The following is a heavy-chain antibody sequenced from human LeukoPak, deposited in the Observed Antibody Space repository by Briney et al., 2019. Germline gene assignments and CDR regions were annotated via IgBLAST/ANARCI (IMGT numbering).Heavy chain of an antibody. Sequence: SETLSLTCTVSGGSISSSGYYWGWIRQPPGKGLEWIGSIYYSGSTYYNPSLKSRVTISVDTSKNQFSLKLSSVTAADTAVYYCARHVVDIVATIGSKGYFDYWGQGTLVTVSS. CDR3: ARHVVDIVATIGSKGYFDY. CDR1: GGSISSSGYY. CDR2: IYYSGST. D-gene: IGHD5-12*01. V-gene: IGHV4-39*01. J-gene: IGHJ4*02.